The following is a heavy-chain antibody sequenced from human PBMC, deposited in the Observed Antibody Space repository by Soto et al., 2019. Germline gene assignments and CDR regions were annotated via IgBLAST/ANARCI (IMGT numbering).Heavy chain of an antibody. CDR2: TGLSGRTT. V-gene: IGHV3-23*01. CDR1: GLTFSVSA. J-gene: IGHJ4*02. Sequence: EVQLLESGGGLVQPGGSLRLSCVASGLTFSVSAMTWVRQAPGKGLEWVSTTGLSGRTTYYGDSVKGRFTVSRDNSKNTLDMQMSSLRSEDPAVYDCATVHNTSRSFKFWGRGTLFTVSS. CDR3: ATVHNTSRSFKF. D-gene: IGHD1-20*01.